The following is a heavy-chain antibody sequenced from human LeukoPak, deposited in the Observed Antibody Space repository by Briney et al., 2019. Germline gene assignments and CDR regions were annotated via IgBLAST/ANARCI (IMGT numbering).Heavy chain of an antibody. CDR3: ARHQSGSYQAYFDY. J-gene: IGHJ4*02. CDR2: IYYSGST. V-gene: IGHV4-39*01. CDR1: GGSISSSSCY. Sequence: PSETLSLTCTVSGGSISSSSCYWGWIRQPPGKGLEWIGSIYYSGSTYYNPSLKSRVTISVDTSKNQFSLKLSSVTAADTAVYYCARHQSGSYQAYFDYWGQGTLVTVSS. D-gene: IGHD1-26*01.